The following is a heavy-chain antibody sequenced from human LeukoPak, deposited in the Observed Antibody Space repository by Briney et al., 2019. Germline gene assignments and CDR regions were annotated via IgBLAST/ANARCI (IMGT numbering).Heavy chain of an antibody. CDR2: INPNSGGT. J-gene: IGHJ6*03. D-gene: IGHD5-18*01. V-gene: IGHV1-2*02. CDR1: GYTFTGHN. CDR3: ARDSRLRIQQHWDYYYYMDV. Sequence: ASVKVSCKASGYTFTGHNIHWVRQAPGQGLEWMGWINPNSGGTNYAQKFQGRVTMTRDTSISTAYMDLSRLGSDDTALYYCARDSRLRIQQHWDYYYYMDVWGKGTTVTVSS.